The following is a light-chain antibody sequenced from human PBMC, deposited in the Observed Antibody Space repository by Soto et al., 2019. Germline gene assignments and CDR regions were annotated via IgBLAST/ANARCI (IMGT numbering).Light chain of an antibody. V-gene: IGKV3-15*01. J-gene: IGKJ1*01. CDR2: AAS. CDR3: HQYNNWPWT. CDR1: QRVSSH. Sequence: EIVLTQSPATLSLSRGERATLXXRASQRVSSHLAWYQQKPGQAPRXVIYAASTRATGIPVRFSGSGAETEFTLTIRSLQSEDSALYYCHQYNNWPWTFGQGTKVDIK.